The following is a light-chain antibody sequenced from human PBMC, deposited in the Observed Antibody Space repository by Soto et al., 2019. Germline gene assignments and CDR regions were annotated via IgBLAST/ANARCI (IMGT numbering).Light chain of an antibody. J-gene: IGKJ1*01. CDR3: QQYGSSGT. Sequence: VLTQSPGTLSFPPCLGSIGSGRASQSVGRNYLAWYQQKPGQAPRLLIYAASSRATGIPDRFSGSGSGTDFTLTISRLEPEDFAVYYCQQYGSSGTFGQGTKVDIK. V-gene: IGKV3-20*01. CDR2: AAS. CDR1: QSVGRNY.